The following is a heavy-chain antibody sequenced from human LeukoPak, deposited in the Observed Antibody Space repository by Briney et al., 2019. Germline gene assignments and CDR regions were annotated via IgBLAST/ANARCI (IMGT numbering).Heavy chain of an antibody. CDR2: MYYSGST. D-gene: IGHD5-12*01. CDR1: GASISSSSYY. Sequence: PSETLSLTCTVSGASISSSSYYWGWIRQPPGKGLEWIGSMYYSGSTYYNPSLKSRVTISVDTSKNQFSLKLSSVTAADTAVYYCARYPSGYAELAAFDIWGQGTMVTVSS. V-gene: IGHV4-39*01. J-gene: IGHJ3*02. CDR3: ARYPSGYAELAAFDI.